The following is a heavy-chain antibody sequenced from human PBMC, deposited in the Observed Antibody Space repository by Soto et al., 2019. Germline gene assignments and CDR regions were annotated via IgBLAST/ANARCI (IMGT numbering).Heavy chain of an antibody. J-gene: IGHJ6*02. CDR3: AKDYLGYCSSTSCYSNMDV. D-gene: IGHD2-2*01. CDR2: ISGSGGST. V-gene: IGHV3-23*01. CDR1: GFTFSSYA. Sequence: GSLRLSCAASGFTFSSYAMSWVRQAPGKGLEWVSAISGSGGSTYYADSVKGRFTISRDNSKNTLYLQMNSLRAEDTAVYYCAKDYLGYCSSTSCYSNMDVWGQGTTVTV.